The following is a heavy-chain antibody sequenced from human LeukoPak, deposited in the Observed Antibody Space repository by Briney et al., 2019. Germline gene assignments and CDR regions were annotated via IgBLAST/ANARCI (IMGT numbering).Heavy chain of an antibody. CDR1: GGTFSSYA. V-gene: IGHV1-69*04. J-gene: IGHJ4*02. CDR3: ARDGMDSGSYSFGY. CDR2: IIPILGIA. D-gene: IGHD1-26*01. Sequence: ASVKVSCKASGGTFSSYAISWVRQAPGQGLEWMGRIIPILGIANYAQKFQGRVTITADKSTSTAYMELSSLRSEDTAVYYCARDGMDSGSYSFGYWGQGTLVTVSS.